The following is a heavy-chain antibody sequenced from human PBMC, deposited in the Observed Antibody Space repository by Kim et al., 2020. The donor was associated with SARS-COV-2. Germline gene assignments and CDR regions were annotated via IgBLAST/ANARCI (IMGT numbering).Heavy chain of an antibody. CDR3: ARDLGDLYGSGSMDY. Sequence: GGSLRLSCAASGFTFSSYGMHWVRQAPGKGLEWVAVIWYDGSNKYYADSVKGRFTISRDNSKNTLYLQMNSLRAEDTAVYYCARDLGDLYGSGSMDYWGQGTLVTVSS. CDR1: GFTFSSYG. J-gene: IGHJ4*02. D-gene: IGHD3-10*01. V-gene: IGHV3-33*01. CDR2: IWYDGSNK.